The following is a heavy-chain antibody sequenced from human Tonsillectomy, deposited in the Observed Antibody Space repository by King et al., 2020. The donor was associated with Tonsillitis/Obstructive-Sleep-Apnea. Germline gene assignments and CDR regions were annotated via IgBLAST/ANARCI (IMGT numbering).Heavy chain of an antibody. CDR3: ARDYSGSYLDY. J-gene: IGHJ4*02. Sequence: VQLVESGGGVVQPGGSLRLSCAASGFTFSSYGMHWVRQAPGKGLEWVAVIWYDGSNKYYADSVKGRFTISRDNSKNTLYLQMNSLRAEDTAVYYCARDYSGSYLDYWGQGTLVTVSS. CDR1: GFTFSSYG. D-gene: IGHD1-26*01. CDR2: IWYDGSNK. V-gene: IGHV3-33*01.